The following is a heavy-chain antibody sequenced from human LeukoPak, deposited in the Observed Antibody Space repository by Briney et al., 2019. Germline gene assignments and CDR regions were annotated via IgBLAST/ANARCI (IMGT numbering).Heavy chain of an antibody. CDR2: ISSDETNI. CDR1: GFTFSSYG. Sequence: PGGSLRLSCAASGFTFSSYGMHWVRQAPGKGLEWVAVISSDETNIRYGDSVRGRFTVSRDNAKNTVYLQMNSLGADDTAVYYCANGAYYYDSSGYWPLESDAFDIWGQGTMVTVSS. CDR3: ANGAYYYDSSGYWPLESDAFDI. J-gene: IGHJ3*02. D-gene: IGHD3-22*01. V-gene: IGHV3-30*18.